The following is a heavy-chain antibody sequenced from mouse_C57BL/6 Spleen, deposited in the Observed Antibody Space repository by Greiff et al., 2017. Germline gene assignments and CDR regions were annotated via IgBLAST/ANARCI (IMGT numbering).Heavy chain of an antibody. CDR3: ARGGDDYYYAMDY. Sequence: QVQLQQPGAELVRPGSSVKLSCKASGYTFTSYWMHWVKQRPIQGLEWIGNIDPSDSETHYNQKFKDKATLTVDKSSSTAYMQLSSLTSEDSAVYYCARGGDDYYYAMDYWGQGTSVTVSS. J-gene: IGHJ4*01. CDR1: GYTFTSYW. V-gene: IGHV1-52*01. CDR2: IDPSDSET. D-gene: IGHD2-4*01.